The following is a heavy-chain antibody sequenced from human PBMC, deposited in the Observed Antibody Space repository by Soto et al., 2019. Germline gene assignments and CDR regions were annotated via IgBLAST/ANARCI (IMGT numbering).Heavy chain of an antibody. D-gene: IGHD6-13*01. J-gene: IGHJ4*02. CDR3: ARDPMKAAAGTFDY. Sequence: EVQLVESGGGLVQPGGSLRLSCAASGFTFSSYSMNWVRQAPGKGLEWVSYISSSSSTIYYADSVKGRFTNSRDNAKNSLYLQMNSLRAEDTAVYYCARDPMKAAAGTFDYWGQGTLVTVSS. CDR2: ISSSSSTI. CDR1: GFTFSSYS. V-gene: IGHV3-48*01.